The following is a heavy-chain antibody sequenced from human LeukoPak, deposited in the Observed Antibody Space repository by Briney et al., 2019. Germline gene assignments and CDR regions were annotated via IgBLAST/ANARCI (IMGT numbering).Heavy chain of an antibody. Sequence: GGSLRLSCAASRFTVSSNYMTWVRQAPGKGLEWVSVIYSGGDTYYADSVKGRFTISRDNSKNTLYLQMNSLRAEDTAVYYCARRSGEGYFDCWGQGTLVTVSS. D-gene: IGHD1-26*01. CDR2: IYSGGDT. J-gene: IGHJ4*02. CDR3: ARRSGEGYFDC. CDR1: RFTVSSNY. V-gene: IGHV3-66*01.